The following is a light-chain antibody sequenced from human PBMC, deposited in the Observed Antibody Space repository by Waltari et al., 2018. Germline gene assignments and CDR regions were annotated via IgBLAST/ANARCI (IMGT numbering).Light chain of an antibody. CDR2: RAS. J-gene: IGKJ1*01. CDR3: QQYDNYWT. V-gene: IGKV1-5*03. CDR1: QSITNW. Sequence: DIQMTQSTSTLSASVGDRVTITCRASQSITNWLAWYQQKPGKAPKLLIYRASNLESGVPSRFSGSGSGTEFTLTISSLQPDDFVTYYCQQYDNYWTFGQGTKVEIK.